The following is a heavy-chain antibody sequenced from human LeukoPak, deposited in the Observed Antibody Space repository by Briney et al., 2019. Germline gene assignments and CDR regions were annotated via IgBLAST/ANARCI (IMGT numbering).Heavy chain of an antibody. V-gene: IGHV3-66*01. CDR1: GFTFSSKC. Sequence: GGSLRLSCAASGFTFSSKCMRWVGQARGKGLEGVSVIYSGGSTYYAHSVKGRFTISRDNSKNTLYLQMNSLRAEDTAVYYCAREENYYYYGMDVWGQGTTVTVSS. CDR3: AREENYYYYGMDV. CDR2: IYSGGST. J-gene: IGHJ6*02.